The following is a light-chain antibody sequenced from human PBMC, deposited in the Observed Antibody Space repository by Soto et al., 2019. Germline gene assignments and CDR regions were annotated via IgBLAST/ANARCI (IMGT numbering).Light chain of an antibody. CDR2: GAS. CDR1: QSVSSSY. Sequence: EIVLTQSPGTLSLSPGERATLSCRASQSVSSSYLAWYQQKPGQAPRLLIYGASTRATGIPDRFSGSVSGTDLTLTISRLEPEDFAVYYCQQYGSSPPYTFGPETKVDIK. J-gene: IGKJ3*01. V-gene: IGKV3-20*01. CDR3: QQYGSSPPYT.